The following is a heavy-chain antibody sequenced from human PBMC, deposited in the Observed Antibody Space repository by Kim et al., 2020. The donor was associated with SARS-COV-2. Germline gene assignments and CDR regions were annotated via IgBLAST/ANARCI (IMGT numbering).Heavy chain of an antibody. CDR1: GGSISSSSYY. D-gene: IGHD4-17*01. V-gene: IGHV4-39*01. J-gene: IGHJ6*02. CDR3: ARPAHYGGLDV. CDR2: IYYSGST. Sequence: SETLSLTCTVSGGSISSSSYYWGWIRQPPGKGLEWIGSIYYSGSTYYNPSLKSRVTISVDTSKNQFSLKLSSVTAADTAVYYCARPAHYGGLDVWGQGTTVTVSS.